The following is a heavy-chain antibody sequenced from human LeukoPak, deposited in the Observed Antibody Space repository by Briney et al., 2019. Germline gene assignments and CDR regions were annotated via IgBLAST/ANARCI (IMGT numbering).Heavy chain of an antibody. V-gene: IGHV1-69*05. D-gene: IGHD3-9*01. J-gene: IGHJ4*02. Sequence: SVKVSCKASGGTFSSYAISWVRQAPGQGLGWMGGIIPIFGTANYARKFQGRVTITTDESTSTAYMELSSLRSEDTAVYYCARAEILTGYYPRYYFDYWGQGTLVTVSS. CDR2: IIPIFGTA. CDR1: GGTFSSYA. CDR3: ARAEILTGYYPRYYFDY.